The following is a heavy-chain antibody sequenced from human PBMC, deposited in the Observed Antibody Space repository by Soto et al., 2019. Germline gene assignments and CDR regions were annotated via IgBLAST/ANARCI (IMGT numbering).Heavy chain of an antibody. CDR1: GYTFTSYA. V-gene: IGHV1-3*01. Sequence: QVQLVQSGAEVKKPGASVKVSCKASGYTFTSYAMHWVRQAPGQRLEWMGWINAGNGNTKYSQKFQGRVTITRDTSASTAYMELSSLRSEDTAVNYCARLGIAAAGIIYYYYMDVWGKGTTVTVSS. J-gene: IGHJ6*03. D-gene: IGHD6-13*01. CDR3: ARLGIAAAGIIYYYYMDV. CDR2: INAGNGNT.